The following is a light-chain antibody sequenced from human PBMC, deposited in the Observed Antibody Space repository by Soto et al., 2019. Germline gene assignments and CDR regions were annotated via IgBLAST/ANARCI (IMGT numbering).Light chain of an antibody. Sequence: EIVLTQSPGTLSFSPGERATLSCRASQSVSRNFIAWYQQQPGQAPRLLIYDSSTRATGSPDRFSGSGWETNFTLPNNRLAPEDFGVYQCQLYGDSCITFGGGTKVEIK. CDR1: QSVSRNF. CDR2: DSS. V-gene: IGKV3-20*01. J-gene: IGKJ4*01. CDR3: QLYGDSCIT.